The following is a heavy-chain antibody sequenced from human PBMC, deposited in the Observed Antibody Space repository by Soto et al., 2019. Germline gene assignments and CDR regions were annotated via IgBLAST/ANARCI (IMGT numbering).Heavy chain of an antibody. CDR2: VYHSGTT. D-gene: IGHD2-2*01. Sequence: QVQLQESGPGLVKPSGTLSLTCAVSGGSISSNNWWNWVRQSPGKGLEWIGEVYHSGTTNYNPSLXSXVXIXXDTSKNQFFLKLNSVTAADTAVYYCARVLQYCSGNSCYFDIWGQGTMVTVSS. CDR3: ARVLQYCSGNSCYFDI. J-gene: IGHJ3*02. CDR1: GGSISSNNW. V-gene: IGHV4-4*02.